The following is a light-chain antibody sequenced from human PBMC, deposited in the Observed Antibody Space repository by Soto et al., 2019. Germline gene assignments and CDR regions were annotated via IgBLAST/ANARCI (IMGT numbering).Light chain of an antibody. CDR2: AAS. V-gene: IGKV3-15*01. CDR3: QQYGSSSWT. Sequence: EIVMTQSPATLSVSPGGRATLFCRASQSVSSTLAWYQQKPGQAPRLLIYAASTRATGFPARFSGSGSGTEFTLTISRLEPEDFAVYYCQQYGSSSWTFGQGTKVDIK. J-gene: IGKJ1*01. CDR1: QSVSST.